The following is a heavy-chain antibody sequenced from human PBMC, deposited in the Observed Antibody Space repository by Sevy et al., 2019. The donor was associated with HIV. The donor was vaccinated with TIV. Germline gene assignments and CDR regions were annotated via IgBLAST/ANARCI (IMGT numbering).Heavy chain of an antibody. CDR2: IGTLTDT. D-gene: IGHD6-13*01. Sequence: GGSLRLSCVASGFTFSTDDMHWVRQVTGKGLEWVSGIGTLTDTYYPDSVKGRFIISRENAKNSLYLQMNSLRAGDTAGYYCARACAAAGGKSGPIDAFDIWGQGTLVTVSS. CDR3: ARACAAAGGKSGPIDAFDI. V-gene: IGHV3-13*01. J-gene: IGHJ3*02. CDR1: GFTFSTDD.